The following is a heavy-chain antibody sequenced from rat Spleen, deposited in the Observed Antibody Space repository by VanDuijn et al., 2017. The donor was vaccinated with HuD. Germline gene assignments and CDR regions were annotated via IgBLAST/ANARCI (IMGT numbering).Heavy chain of an antibody. Sequence: EVQLVESGGGLVQPGGSLKLSCEASGFIFSSNWLNWIRQAPKKGLEWVATISYDGSSTYYRDSVKGRFTISRDNAKSSLYLQMDSLGSGDTATYYCTTGITLVWGRGVMVTVSS. V-gene: IGHV5-20*01. CDR2: ISYDGSST. CDR1: GFIFSSNW. J-gene: IGHJ2*01. D-gene: IGHD1-2*01. CDR3: TTGITLV.